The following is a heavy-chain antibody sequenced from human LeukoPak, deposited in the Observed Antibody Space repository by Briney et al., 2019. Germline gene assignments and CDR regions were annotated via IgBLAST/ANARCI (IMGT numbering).Heavy chain of an antibody. CDR2: ISGSGGST. D-gene: IGHD5-12*01. CDR1: GFTFSSYA. J-gene: IGHJ4*02. Sequence: GGSLRLSCAASGFTFSSYAMSWVRQAPGKGLEWVSAISGSGGSTYHADSVKGRFTISRDNSKNTLYLQMNSLRAEDTAVYYCAKALLVATISNFDYWGQGTLVTVSS. CDR3: AKALLVATISNFDY. V-gene: IGHV3-23*01.